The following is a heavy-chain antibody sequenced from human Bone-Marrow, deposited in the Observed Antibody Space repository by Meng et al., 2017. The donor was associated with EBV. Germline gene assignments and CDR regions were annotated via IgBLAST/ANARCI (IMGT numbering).Heavy chain of an antibody. V-gene: IGHV1-18*04. CDR3: ARVDDYGYYRGSKTLDY. CDR1: LYPVANNS. D-gene: IGHD4-17*01. CDR2: ITTCTANP. Sequence: HVQWFPSGSLVTHPDASVQVSCTASLYPVANNSITCVLPAPGQRPELMGLITTCTANPVCAQSLQGRFSMTTYASTSTAYMELRSLRSDYTSVYYCARVDDYGYYRGSKTLDYWAQGTLVTVSS. J-gene: IGHJ4*02.